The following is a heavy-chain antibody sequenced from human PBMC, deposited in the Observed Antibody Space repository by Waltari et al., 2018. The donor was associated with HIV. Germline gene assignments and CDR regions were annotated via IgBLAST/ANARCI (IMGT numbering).Heavy chain of an antibody. CDR3: ATTRQWLVHSGLDV. CDR1: GYILTELS. Sequence: QVQLLQSGAAVKKPGASVKVSCKVSGYILTELSIHWVRQAPGEGLEWMGGFDREDGETIYAQKFQGRVTMSEDTSTDTAYMELSSLRSEDTAVYYCATTRQWLVHSGLDVWGQGTTVPVSS. V-gene: IGHV1-24*01. D-gene: IGHD6-19*01. J-gene: IGHJ6*02. CDR2: FDREDGET.